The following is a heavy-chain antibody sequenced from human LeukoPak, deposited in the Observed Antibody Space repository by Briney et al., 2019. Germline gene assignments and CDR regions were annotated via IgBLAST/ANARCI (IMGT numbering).Heavy chain of an antibody. CDR1: GFTFSGFY. CDR2: INRDGTDK. J-gene: IGHJ5*02. D-gene: IGHD2-2*01. Sequence: PGGSLRLSCAASGFTFSGFYMSWVRQAPGKGLEWVANINRDGTDKNYVGSVKGRFTISIDNAKNSLYLQMNSLRAEDTAVYYCAGGGGYCSSTSCRPGWFDPWGQGTLVTVSS. CDR3: AGGGGYCSSTSCRPGWFDP. V-gene: IGHV3-7*01.